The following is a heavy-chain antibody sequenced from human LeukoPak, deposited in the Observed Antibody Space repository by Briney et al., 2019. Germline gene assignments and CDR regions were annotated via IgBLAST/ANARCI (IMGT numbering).Heavy chain of an antibody. CDR3: ARRELVDAFDI. Sequence: PSEPLSLTCAVYGGSFSGYYWSWIRQPPGKGLEWIGEINHSGSTNYNPSLKSRVTISVDTSKNQFSLKLKSVTAADTAVYYCARRELVDAFDIWGQGTMVTVSS. CDR2: INHSGST. J-gene: IGHJ3*02. V-gene: IGHV4-34*01. CDR1: GGSFSGYY.